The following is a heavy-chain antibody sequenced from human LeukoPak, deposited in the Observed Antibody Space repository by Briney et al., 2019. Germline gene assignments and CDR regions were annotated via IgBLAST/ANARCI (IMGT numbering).Heavy chain of an antibody. J-gene: IGHJ4*02. D-gene: IGHD4-23*01. CDR2: IYTSGST. V-gene: IGHV4-61*02. CDR3: ARVKLAPPPNSIFDY. Sequence: SQTLSLTCTVSGDSISSGSYYWSWIRQPAGKGLEWIGRIYTSGSTDYNPSLKSRVTISVDTSKNQFSLKLSSVTAADTAVYYCARVKLAPPPNSIFDYWGQGTQVTVSS. CDR1: GDSISSGSYY.